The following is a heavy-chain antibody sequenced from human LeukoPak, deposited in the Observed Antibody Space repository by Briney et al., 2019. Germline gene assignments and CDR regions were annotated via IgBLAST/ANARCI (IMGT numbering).Heavy chain of an antibody. CDR1: GFTFSSYT. J-gene: IGHJ4*02. CDR2: ISSTSSVI. Sequence: GGSLRLSCAASGFTFSSYTMNWVRQAPGKGLEWISSISSTSSVIYYADSLKGRFTVSRDNAKNSLYLQMNSLRVDDTAVYYCARSGGRLLNYYFDYWGQGTLVTVSS. D-gene: IGHD1-14*01. CDR3: ARSGGRLLNYYFDY. V-gene: IGHV3-21*01.